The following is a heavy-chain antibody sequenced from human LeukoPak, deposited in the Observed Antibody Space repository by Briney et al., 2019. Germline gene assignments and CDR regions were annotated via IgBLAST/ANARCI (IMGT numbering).Heavy chain of an antibody. V-gene: IGHV1-8*02. CDR3: ARGPSSSWYGYFDY. D-gene: IGHD6-13*01. Sequence: ASVKVSCKASGYTFTGYYMHWVRQAPGQGLEWMGWMNPNSGNTGYAQKFQGRVTMTRNTSISTAYMELSSLRSEDTAVYYCARGPSSSWYGYFDYWGQGTLVTVSS. CDR2: MNPNSGNT. J-gene: IGHJ4*02. CDR1: GYTFTGYY.